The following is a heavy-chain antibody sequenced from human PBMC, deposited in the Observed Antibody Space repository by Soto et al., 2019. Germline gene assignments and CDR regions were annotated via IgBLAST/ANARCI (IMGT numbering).Heavy chain of an antibody. Sequence: QVQLVQSGAEEKKPGASVKVSCKASGYTFSTYGIHWVRQAPGQRLEWMGWFNTGNGDTKYSQKFQGRDTLTGDTSASTASMELSGLRSADTAVYYCARVVPLYDRTSPLDYWGQGTLVTVSS. CDR1: GYTFSTYG. J-gene: IGHJ4*02. V-gene: IGHV1-3*04. CDR2: FNTGNGDT. CDR3: ARVVPLYDRTSPLDY. D-gene: IGHD3-22*01.